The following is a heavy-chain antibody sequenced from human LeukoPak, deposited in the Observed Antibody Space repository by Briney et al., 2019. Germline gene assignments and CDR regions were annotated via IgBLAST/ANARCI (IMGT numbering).Heavy chain of an antibody. CDR2: INPNSGGT. D-gene: IGHD3-10*01. CDR1: GYTFTGYY. CDR3: ARDTRTGSGSYYYYYMDV. Sequence: ASVKVSGKASGYTFTGYYMHWVRQAPGQGLEWMGWINPNSGGTNYAQKFQGRVTMTRDTSISTAYMELSRLRSDDTAVYYCARDTRTGSGSYYYYYMDVWGKGTTVTVSS. V-gene: IGHV1-2*02. J-gene: IGHJ6*03.